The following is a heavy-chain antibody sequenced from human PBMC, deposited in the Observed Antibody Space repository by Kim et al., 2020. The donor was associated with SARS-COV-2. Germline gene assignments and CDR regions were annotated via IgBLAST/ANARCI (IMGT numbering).Heavy chain of an antibody. CDR3: AAFRSYYDILTGYYIGGGPFDA. CDR1: GFTFSDYY. V-gene: IGHV3-11*04. D-gene: IGHD3-9*01. CDR2: ISSSGSTI. J-gene: IGHJ5*02. Sequence: GGSLRLSCAASGFTFSDYYMSWIRQAPGKGLEWVSYISSSGSTIYYADSVKGRFTISRDNAKNSLYLQMNSLRAEDTAVYYCAAFRSYYDILTGYYIGGGPFDAWGQGRLVPDSS.